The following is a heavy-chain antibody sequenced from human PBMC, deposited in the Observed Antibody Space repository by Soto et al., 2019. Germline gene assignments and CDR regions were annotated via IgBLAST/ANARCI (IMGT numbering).Heavy chain of an antibody. CDR2: IYYSGST. D-gene: IGHD3-22*01. Sequence: QVQLQESGPGLVKPSQTLSLTCTVSGGSISSGGYYWSWIRQHPGKGLEWIGYIYYSGSTYYTPSLKRRVNISVDTSKNQFSLKLSSVTAADTAVYYCARGHHSSGYCFDYWGQGTLVTVSS. J-gene: IGHJ4*02. CDR3: ARGHHSSGYCFDY. V-gene: IGHV4-31*03. CDR1: GGSISSGGYY.